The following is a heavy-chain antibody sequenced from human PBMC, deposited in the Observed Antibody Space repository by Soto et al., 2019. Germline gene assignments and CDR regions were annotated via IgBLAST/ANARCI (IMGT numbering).Heavy chain of an antibody. CDR1: GYTFTGYY. CDR3: ARGLAVAGPVANDAFDI. CDR2: INPNSGGT. J-gene: IGHJ3*02. Sequence: ASVKVSCKASGYTFTGYYMHWVRQAPGQGLEWMGWINPNSGGTNYAQKFQGWVTMTRDTSISTAYMELSRLRSDDTAVYYCARGLAVAGPVANDAFDIWGQGTMVTVSS. D-gene: IGHD6-19*01. V-gene: IGHV1-2*04.